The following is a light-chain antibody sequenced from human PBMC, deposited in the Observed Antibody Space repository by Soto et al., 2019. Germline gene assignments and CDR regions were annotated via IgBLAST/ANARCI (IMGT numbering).Light chain of an antibody. CDR1: SSDVGTYKY. Sequence: QSALTQPASVSGSPGQSITISCTGSSSDVGTYKYVSWYQQHPGKVPKLLIFEVSRRPSGVSHRFSGSRSGNTASLTISGLQAEDEADYYCSSYSSSSTPVVFGGGTTLTVL. CDR3: SSYSSSSTPVV. J-gene: IGLJ2*01. CDR2: EVS. V-gene: IGLV2-14*01.